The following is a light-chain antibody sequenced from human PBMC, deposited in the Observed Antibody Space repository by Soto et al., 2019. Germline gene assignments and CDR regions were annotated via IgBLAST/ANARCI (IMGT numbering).Light chain of an antibody. J-gene: IGKJ4*01. CDR2: DAS. CDR3: QHRSNWLA. Sequence: EIVLTQSPATLSLSPGERATLSCRASQSVSSYLAWYQQKPGQAPRLLIYDASNRATGIPARFSGSGSGTDFTLTIPGLEPEDFAVYYCQHRSNWLAFGGGTKVEIK. CDR1: QSVSSY. V-gene: IGKV3-11*01.